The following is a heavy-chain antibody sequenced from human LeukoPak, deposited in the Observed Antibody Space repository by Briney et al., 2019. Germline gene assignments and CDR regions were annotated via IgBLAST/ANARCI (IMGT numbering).Heavy chain of an antibody. D-gene: IGHD1-26*01. CDR2: INPSGGST. V-gene: IGHV1-46*01. CDR3: ASMMYSGSYGDSINFDY. J-gene: IGHJ4*02. CDR1: GYTFTSYY. Sequence: ASVKVPCKASGYTFTSYYVHWVRQAPGQGLEWMGIINPSGGSTSYAQKFQGRVTMTRDTSTSTVYMELSSLRSEDTAVYYCASMMYSGSYGDSINFDYWGQGTLVTVSS.